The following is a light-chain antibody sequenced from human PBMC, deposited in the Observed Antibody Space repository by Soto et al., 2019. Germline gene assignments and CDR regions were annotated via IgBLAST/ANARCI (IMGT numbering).Light chain of an antibody. V-gene: IGKV3D-20*02. CDR2: DAS. CDR3: QQRSNWPT. J-gene: IGKJ5*01. Sequence: EIVLTQSPGTLSLSPGERATLSCRASQSVSISYLAWYQQRPGQAPRLLIYDASNRATGIPARFSGSGSGTDFTLTISSLEPEDFAVYYCQQRSNWPTFGQGTRLEIK. CDR1: QSVSISY.